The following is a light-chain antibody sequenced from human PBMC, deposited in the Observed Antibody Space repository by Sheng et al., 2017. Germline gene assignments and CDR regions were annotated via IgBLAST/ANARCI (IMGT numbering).Light chain of an antibody. CDR1: QSVSNL. Sequence: IVLTQSPATLSLSPGERATLSCWASQSVSNLLAWYQQKPGQAPRLLIYDASNRATGIPARFSGSGSGTDFTLTISSLEPEDFAIYYCQQRSKWPLTFGGGTKVEIK. V-gene: IGKV3-11*01. J-gene: IGKJ4*01. CDR2: DAS. CDR3: QQRSKWPLT.